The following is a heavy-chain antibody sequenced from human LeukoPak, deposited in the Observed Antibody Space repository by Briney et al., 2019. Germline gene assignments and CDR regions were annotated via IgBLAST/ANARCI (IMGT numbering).Heavy chain of an antibody. D-gene: IGHD5-18*01. CDR1: GFTFSSYW. CDR3: AREGYTYDYPYFDY. J-gene: IGHJ4*02. V-gene: IGHV3-7*04. Sequence: GGSLRLSCAASGFTFSSYWMTWVRQAPGKGLEWVAKTKQDGSEEYYVDSVKGRFTISRDNAKNSLYLQMDSLRAEDTAVYYCAREGYTYDYPYFDYWGQGTLVTVS. CDR2: TKQDGSEE.